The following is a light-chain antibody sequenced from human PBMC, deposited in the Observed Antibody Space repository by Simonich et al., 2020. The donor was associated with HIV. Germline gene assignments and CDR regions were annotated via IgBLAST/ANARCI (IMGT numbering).Light chain of an antibody. J-gene: IGKJ5*01. V-gene: IGKV1-39*01. CDR1: QSISSY. Sequence: DIQMTQSPSSLSASVGDRVNITCRASQSISSYLNWYQQKPGKAPKILIHAASSLQSGVPSRFSGSGSGPGFTLTISSLQPEDFAVYYCQQYYNWPPTFGQGTRLEIK. CDR2: AAS. CDR3: QQYYNWPPT.